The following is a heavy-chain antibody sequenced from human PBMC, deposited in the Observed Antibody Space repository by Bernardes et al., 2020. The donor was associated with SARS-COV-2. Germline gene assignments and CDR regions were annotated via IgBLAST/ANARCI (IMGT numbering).Heavy chain of an antibody. CDR2: IYYSLST. D-gene: IGHD3-22*01. V-gene: IGHV4-39*01. CDR3: ARGGSITMIVVVLGGYFDY. Sequence: SETLSLTCTVSGVSISSSSYYWGLIRQPPGKGLEWIGSIYYSLSTYYNPSLKSRVTISVDTSKNQFSLKLSSVTAADTAVYYCARGGSITMIVVVLGGYFDYGGQGTQVTVSP. CDR1: GVSISSSSYY. J-gene: IGHJ4*02.